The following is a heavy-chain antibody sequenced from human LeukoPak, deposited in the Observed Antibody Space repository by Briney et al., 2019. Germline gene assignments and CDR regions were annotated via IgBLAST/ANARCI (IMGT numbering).Heavy chain of an antibody. CDR3: AKWACGSGGDCHEFDY. V-gene: IGHV4-59*03. D-gene: IGHD2-21*02. CDR1: GGSIRSYY. J-gene: IGHJ4*02. CDR2: IHYSGST. Sequence: PSETLSLTCTVSGGSIRSYYWSWIRQPPGKGLEWIGYIHYSGSTNYNPSLKSRVTISVDTSKNQFSLKLSFVTTADTAVYYCAKWACGSGGDCHEFDYWAREPWSPSPQ.